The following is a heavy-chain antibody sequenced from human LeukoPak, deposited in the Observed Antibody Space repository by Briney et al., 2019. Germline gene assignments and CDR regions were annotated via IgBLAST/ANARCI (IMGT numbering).Heavy chain of an antibody. CDR3: ARKYGDYGWFDP. J-gene: IGHJ5*02. D-gene: IGHD4-17*01. V-gene: IGHV4-30-4*07. CDR2: IYYSGST. Sequence: SQTLSLTCAVSGGSISSGGYSWSWIRRPPGKGLEWIGYIYYSGSTYYSPSLKSRVTISVDTSKNQFSPKLSSVTAADTAVYYCARKYGDYGWFDPWGQGTLVTVSS. CDR1: GGSISSGGYS.